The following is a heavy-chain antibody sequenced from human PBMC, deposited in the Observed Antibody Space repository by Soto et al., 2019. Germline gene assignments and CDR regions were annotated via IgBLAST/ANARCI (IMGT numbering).Heavy chain of an antibody. Sequence: GGSLRLSCAASGFTFDDYAMHWVRQAPGKGLEWVSGISWNSGSIGYADSVKGRFTISRDNAKNSLYLQMNSLRAEDTALYYCAKGLGGTKGSYYYYMDVWGKGTTVTVSS. CDR2: ISWNSGSI. J-gene: IGHJ6*03. CDR3: AKGLGGTKGSYYYYMDV. V-gene: IGHV3-9*01. CDR1: GFTFDDYA. D-gene: IGHD1-1*01.